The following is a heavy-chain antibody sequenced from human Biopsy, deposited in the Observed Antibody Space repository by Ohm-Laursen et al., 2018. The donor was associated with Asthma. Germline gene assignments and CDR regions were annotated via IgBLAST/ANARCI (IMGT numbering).Heavy chain of an antibody. D-gene: IGHD6-19*01. J-gene: IGHJ4*02. CDR3: ARGDSSGWSHYYFDY. V-gene: IGHV3-53*01. CDR2: IYSGGTS. CDR1: GFILSNYD. Sequence: SLRLSCAASGFILSNYDMHWVRQAPGKGLEWVSVIYSGGTSDTADSVRGRFTISRDFYKNTLYLQMDSLRAEDTAVYYCARGDSSGWSHYYFDYWGQGTLVTVSS.